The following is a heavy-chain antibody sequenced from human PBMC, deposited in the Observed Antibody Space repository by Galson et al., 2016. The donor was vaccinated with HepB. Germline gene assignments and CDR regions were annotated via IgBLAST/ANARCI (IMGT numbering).Heavy chain of an antibody. CDR1: GGTFTTYP. CDR3: ARPSSGWANDAFDI. V-gene: IGHV1-69*02. J-gene: IGHJ3*02. Sequence: SGGTFTTYPITWVRQAPGQGPECLGRIIPLLGIPKYAQKFQGRLTITADKSTSTTYMELTSLRSEDTAVYYCARPSSGWANDAFDIWGQGTMVTVSS. D-gene: IGHD6-19*01. CDR2: IIPLLGIP.